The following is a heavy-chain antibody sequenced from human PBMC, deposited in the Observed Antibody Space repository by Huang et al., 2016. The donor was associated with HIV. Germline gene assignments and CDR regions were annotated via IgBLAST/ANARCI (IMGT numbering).Heavy chain of an antibody. CDR2: IIPSFGTA. D-gene: IGHD3-22*01. CDR3: ARARGYYDSSVSYYFDY. Sequence: QVQLVQSGAEVKKPGSSVKVSCKASGGNFSSYAIRWGRPAPGQVLGWMGGIIPSFGTANYAQKFQGRVTITADESTSTAYMELSSLRSEDTAVYYCARARGYYDSSVSYYFDYWGQGTLVTVSS. J-gene: IGHJ4*02. CDR1: GGNFSSYA. V-gene: IGHV1-69*13.